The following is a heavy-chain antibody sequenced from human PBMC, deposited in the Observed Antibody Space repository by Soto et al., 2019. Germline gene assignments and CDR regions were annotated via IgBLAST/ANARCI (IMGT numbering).Heavy chain of an antibody. D-gene: IGHD3-22*01. CDR1: GFTFSDYY. Sequence: GVLRLSCAASGFTFSDYYMNWIRQAPGKGLEWVSYISDSGSSIFYADSVKGRFTISRDSARKSLYLHMSSLRVEDTAVYYCARDTAFINSGFFDAWGQGTPVTVSS. J-gene: IGHJ5*02. CDR3: ARDTAFINSGFFDA. V-gene: IGHV3-11*01. CDR2: ISDSGSSI.